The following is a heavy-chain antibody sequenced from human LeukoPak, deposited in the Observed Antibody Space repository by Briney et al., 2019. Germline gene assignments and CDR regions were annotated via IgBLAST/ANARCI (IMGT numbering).Heavy chain of an antibody. J-gene: IGHJ5*02. D-gene: IGHD2-15*01. CDR1: GFTFSSYG. CDR2: IWYDGSNK. V-gene: IGHV3-33*01. Sequence: GRSLRLSCAASGFTFSSYGMHWVRQAPGKGLEWVAVIWYDGSNKYYADSVKGRFTISRDNSKNTLYLQMNSLRAEDTAVYYCAGLSVVVAATHWFDPWGQGTLVTVSS. CDR3: AGLSVVVAATHWFDP.